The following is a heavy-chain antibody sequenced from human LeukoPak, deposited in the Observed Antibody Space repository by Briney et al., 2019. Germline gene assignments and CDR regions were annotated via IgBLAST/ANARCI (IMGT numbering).Heavy chain of an antibody. J-gene: IGHJ6*02. CDR1: GFTFSDYY. D-gene: IGHD2-21*02. V-gene: IGHV3-11*01. CDR3: ARDSVVVVTAIWDYYYYYGMDV. Sequence: PGGSLGLSCAASGFTFSDYYMSWIRQAPGKGQEWVSYISSSCSTIYYADSVKGRFTISRDNAKNSLYLQMNSLRAEDTAVYYCARDSVVVVTAIWDYYYYYGMDVWGQGTTVTVSS. CDR2: ISSSCSTI.